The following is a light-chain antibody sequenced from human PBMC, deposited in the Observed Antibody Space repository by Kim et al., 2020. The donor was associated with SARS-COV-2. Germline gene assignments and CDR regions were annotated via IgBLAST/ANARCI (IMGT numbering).Light chain of an antibody. J-gene: IGLJ2*01. Sequence: PGTTAQRPRRRNNIGSHNEHWYPVKPGPAPVLLTYHDSSRPSGIPERFSGSKSGNTATLTISRVEAGDEADYFCQVWDSSSDHEVVFGGGTQLTVL. CDR3: QVWDSSSDHEVV. CDR1: NIGSHN. V-gene: IGLV3-21*04. CDR2: HDS.